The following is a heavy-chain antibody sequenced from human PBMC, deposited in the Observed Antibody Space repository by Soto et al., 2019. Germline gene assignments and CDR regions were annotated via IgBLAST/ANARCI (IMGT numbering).Heavy chain of an antibody. CDR1: GFTFSSYG. CDR3: AREAGGIVASSWFDP. V-gene: IGHV3-33*01. CDR2: IWYDGSNK. J-gene: IGHJ5*02. Sequence: GGSLRLSCAASGFTFSSYGMHWVRQAPGKGLEWVAVIWYDGSNKYYADSVKGRFTISRDNSKNTLYLQMNSLRAEDTAVYYCAREAGGIVASSWFDPWGQGTLVTVSS. D-gene: IGHD3-22*01.